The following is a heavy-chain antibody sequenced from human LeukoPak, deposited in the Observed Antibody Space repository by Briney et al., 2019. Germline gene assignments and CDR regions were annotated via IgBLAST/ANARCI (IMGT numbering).Heavy chain of an antibody. V-gene: IGHV1-3*01. CDR1: GYTFTNYA. Sequence: GASVKVSCKASGYTFTNYAMHWVRQAPGQRLEWMGWINGGNGNTKYSQKFQGRVTITRDTSASTAYMELSSLRSEDTAMYYCARGPQFYEPPDIWGQGTMVTVSS. CDR2: INGGNGNT. J-gene: IGHJ3*02. D-gene: IGHD3-16*01. CDR3: ARGPQFYEPPDI.